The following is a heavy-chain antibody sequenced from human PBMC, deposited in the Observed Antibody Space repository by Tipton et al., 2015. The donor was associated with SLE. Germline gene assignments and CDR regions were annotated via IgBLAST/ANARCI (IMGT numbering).Heavy chain of an antibody. V-gene: IGHV3-7*01. CDR1: GVIFSNFW. D-gene: IGHD4-17*01. CDR3: AKASEGRGDYSDYSDF. J-gene: IGHJ4*02. CDR2: INQDGSET. Sequence: SLRLSCAASGVIFSNFWMSWVRQAPGKGLEWVANINQDGSETYYLDSVKGRFTISRDNARKFLYLHVNSLRAEDTAVYYCAKASEGRGDYSDYSDFWGQGTQVTVSS.